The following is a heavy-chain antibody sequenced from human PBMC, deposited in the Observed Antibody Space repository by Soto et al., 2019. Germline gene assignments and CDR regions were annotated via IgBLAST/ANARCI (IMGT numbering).Heavy chain of an antibody. Sequence: QVQLVQSGAEVKKPGSSVKVSCKASGGTFSSYAISWVRQAPGQGLEWMGGIIPIFGTANYAQKFQGRVTITADKSTSTAYMALSSLRSEDTAVYYCAYGKDCSGGSCYLNWFDPWGQGTLVTVSS. V-gene: IGHV1-69*06. D-gene: IGHD2-15*01. J-gene: IGHJ5*02. CDR1: GGTFSSYA. CDR2: IIPIFGTA. CDR3: AYGKDCSGGSCYLNWFDP.